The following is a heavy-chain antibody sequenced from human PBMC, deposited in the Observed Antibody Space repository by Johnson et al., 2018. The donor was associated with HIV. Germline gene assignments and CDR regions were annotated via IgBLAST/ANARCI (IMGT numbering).Heavy chain of an antibody. CDR3: VRRRYSTRTWQECFDV. CDR1: GFTFSDFP. CDR2: IASKGDNS. V-gene: IGHV3-64*01. Sequence: MLLVESGGGLVQPGGSLRLSCAASGFTFSDFPMHWVRQAPGRGLEYVSAIASKGDNSDVANSVKGRFTVSRDNSKNTVSLQMGSLRVEDTAVYYWVRRRYSTRTWQECFDVWGQGTMVTVSS. J-gene: IGHJ3*01. D-gene: IGHD2-2*01.